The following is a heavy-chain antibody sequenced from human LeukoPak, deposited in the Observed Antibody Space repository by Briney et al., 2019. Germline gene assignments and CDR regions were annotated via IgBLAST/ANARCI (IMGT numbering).Heavy chain of an antibody. Sequence: SGGSLRLSCAASGSTFSSSAMSWVRQAPGKGLEWVSAISNNGGYTYYADSVQGRFTISRDNSKSTLFLQMNSLRAEDTAVYYCAKQLGYCSDGSCYFPYWGQGTLVTVSS. CDR1: GSTFSSSA. V-gene: IGHV3-23*01. CDR2: ISNNGGYT. CDR3: AKQLGYCSDGSCYFPY. D-gene: IGHD2-15*01. J-gene: IGHJ4*02.